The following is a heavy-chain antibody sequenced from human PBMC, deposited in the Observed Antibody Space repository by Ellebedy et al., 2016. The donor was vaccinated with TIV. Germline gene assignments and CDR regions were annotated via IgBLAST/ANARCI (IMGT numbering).Heavy chain of an antibody. V-gene: IGHV3-30*02. Sequence: PGGSLRLSCEASGFIFSNYAMQWVRQAPGKGLKWMTFLSYDGNNVYYVDSVKGRFTISRDNSKNTLYLQMNSLRVEDTAVYYCAKSMGDYWGQGTLVTVSS. D-gene: IGHD5-24*01. CDR3: AKSMGDY. CDR1: GFIFSNYA. J-gene: IGHJ4*02. CDR2: LSYDGNNV.